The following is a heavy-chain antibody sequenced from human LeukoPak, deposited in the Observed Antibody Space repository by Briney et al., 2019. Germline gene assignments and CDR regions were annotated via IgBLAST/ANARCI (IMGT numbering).Heavy chain of an antibody. D-gene: IGHD3-10*01. CDR2: IYSGGST. V-gene: IGHV3-53*01. Sequence: GGSLRLSCAASGFTVSSNYMSWVCQAPGKGLEWVSVIYSGGSTYYADSVKGRFTISRDNSKNTLYLQMNSLRAEDTAVYYCANPGWGYYGSGSPTYWGQGTLVTVSS. CDR1: GFTVSSNY. CDR3: ANPGWGYYGSGSPTY. J-gene: IGHJ4*02.